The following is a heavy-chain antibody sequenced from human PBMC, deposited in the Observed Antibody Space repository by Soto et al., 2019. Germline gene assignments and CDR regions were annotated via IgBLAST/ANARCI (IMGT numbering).Heavy chain of an antibody. CDR2: FYWDDDK. J-gene: IGHJ3*01. CDR1: GFSLSTSGVG. CDR3: AHRMLYLDAFDG. V-gene: IGHV2-5*02. D-gene: IGHD2-8*01. Sequence: QITLKESGPTLVKPTQTLTLTCTFSGFSLSTSGVGVGWIRQPPGKALEWLALFYWDDDKRYSPSLKSRLTTTSDPSKNRVVLTLTTVDPVDNATYYGAHRMLYLDAFDGWGPGTMVIVSS.